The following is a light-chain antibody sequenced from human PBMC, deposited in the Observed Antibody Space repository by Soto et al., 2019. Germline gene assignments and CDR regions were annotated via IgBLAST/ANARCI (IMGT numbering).Light chain of an antibody. CDR1: QSVSSY. V-gene: IGKV3-11*01. J-gene: IGKJ5*01. CDR3: QQDGNSPIT. CDR2: DAS. Sequence: EIVLTQSPATLSLSPGDRATLSCRASQSVSSYLAWYQQKPGQDPRLLIYDASNRATGIPARFSGSGSGTDFTLTISSLEPEEVAVYYCQQDGNSPITFGQGTRLEI.